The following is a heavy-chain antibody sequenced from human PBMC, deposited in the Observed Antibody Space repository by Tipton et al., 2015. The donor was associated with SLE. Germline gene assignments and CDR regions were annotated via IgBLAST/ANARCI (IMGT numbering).Heavy chain of an antibody. J-gene: IGHJ5*02. Sequence: SLRLSCAASGFTFSTYGMHWVRQAPGKGLEWVAFIQYDGSNKYYADSVKGRFTISRDNSKNTLYLQMNSLRAEDTAVYYCAKDVRGPAADINWFVPWGQVTLVTVSS. CDR1: GFTFSTYG. CDR2: IQYDGSNK. D-gene: IGHD6-13*01. CDR3: AKDVRGPAADINWFVP. V-gene: IGHV3-30*02.